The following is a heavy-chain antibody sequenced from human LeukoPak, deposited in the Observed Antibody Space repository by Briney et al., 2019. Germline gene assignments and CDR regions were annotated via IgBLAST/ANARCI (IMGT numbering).Heavy chain of an antibody. CDR2: ISGSGGST. D-gene: IGHD3-10*01. J-gene: IGHJ4*02. Sequence: GGTLRLSCAASGFTFSSYGMSWVRQAPGKGLEWVSAISGSGGSTYYADSVKGRFTISRDDSKNTLYLQMNSLRAEDTAVYYCAKDPSYYYGSGSYYDYWGQGTLVTVSS. CDR1: GFTFSSYG. V-gene: IGHV3-23*01. CDR3: AKDPSYYYGSGSYYDY.